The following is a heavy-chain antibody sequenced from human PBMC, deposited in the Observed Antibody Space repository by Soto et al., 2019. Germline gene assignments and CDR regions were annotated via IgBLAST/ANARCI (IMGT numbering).Heavy chain of an antibody. J-gene: IGHJ6*02. CDR1: GFTFSSYG. D-gene: IGHD6-13*01. Sequence: QVQLVESGGGVVQPGRSLRLSCAASGFTFSSYGMHWVRQAPGKGLEWVAVISYDGSNKYYADSVKGRFTISRDNSKNTLYLQMNSLRAEDTAVYYCAKAWISSWPLYYYYGMDVWGQGTTVTVSS. V-gene: IGHV3-30*18. CDR3: AKAWISSWPLYYYYGMDV. CDR2: ISYDGSNK.